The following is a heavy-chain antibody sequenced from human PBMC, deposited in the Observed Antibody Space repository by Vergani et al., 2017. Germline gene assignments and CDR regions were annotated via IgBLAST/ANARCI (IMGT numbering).Heavy chain of an antibody. CDR1: VGSISSSSYY. Sequence: QLQLQESGPGLVKPSETLSLTCTVSVGSISSSSYYWGWIRQPPGKGLEWIGSIYYSGSTYYNPSLKSRVNISVDTSKIQFSLKLSSVTAADTAVYYCARPNDGKRGGAFDIWGQGTMVTVSS. CDR3: ARPNDGKRGGAFDI. CDR2: IYYSGST. V-gene: IGHV4-39*01. J-gene: IGHJ3*02. D-gene: IGHD1-26*01.